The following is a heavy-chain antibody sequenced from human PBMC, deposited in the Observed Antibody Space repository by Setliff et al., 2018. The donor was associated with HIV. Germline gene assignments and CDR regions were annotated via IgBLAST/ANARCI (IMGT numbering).Heavy chain of an antibody. CDR1: GGSISSHY. J-gene: IGHJ4*02. CDR2: INHSGST. Sequence: SETLSLTCTVSGGSISSHYWSWIRQAPGKGLEWIGEINHSGSTNYNPSLKNRVLISVDTSKNQFSLKLNSVTAADTATYFCAAPRGMSTILVYWGRGTLVTVSS. D-gene: IGHD3-9*01. CDR3: AAPRGMSTILVY. V-gene: IGHV4-34*01.